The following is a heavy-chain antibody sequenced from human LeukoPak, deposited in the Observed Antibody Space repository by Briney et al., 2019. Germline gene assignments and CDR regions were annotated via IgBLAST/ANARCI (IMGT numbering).Heavy chain of an antibody. D-gene: IGHD3-22*01. J-gene: IGHJ4*02. CDR3: ATVYYYDSSGYPFDY. V-gene: IGHV1-18*01. Sequence: ASVKVSCKASGYTFTSYGISWVRQAPGQGLEWMGWISAYNGNTNYAQKLQGRVTMTTDTSTSTAYMELRSLRSDDTAVYYCATVYYYDSSGYPFDYWGQGTLVTVPS. CDR2: ISAYNGNT. CDR1: GYTFTSYG.